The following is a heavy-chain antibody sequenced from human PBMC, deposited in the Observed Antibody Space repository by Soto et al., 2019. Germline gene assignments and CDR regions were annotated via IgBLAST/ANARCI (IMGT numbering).Heavy chain of an antibody. CDR1: GFTFSSYG. Sequence: QVQLVESGGGVVQPGRSLRLSCAASGFTFSSYGMHWVRQAPGKGLEWVAVISYDGSNKYYADSVKGRFTISRDNSKNTLYLQMNSLRAEDTAVYYCAKDRLVLSSGLGYWGQGTLVTVSS. V-gene: IGHV3-30*18. D-gene: IGHD6-19*01. CDR3: AKDRLVLSSGLGY. J-gene: IGHJ4*02. CDR2: ISYDGSNK.